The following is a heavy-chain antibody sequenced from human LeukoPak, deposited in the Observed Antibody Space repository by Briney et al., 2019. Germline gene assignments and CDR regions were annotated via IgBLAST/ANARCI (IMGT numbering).Heavy chain of an antibody. CDR2: IYKSGST. CDR1: GGSIGWDY. CDR3: AREEYFQDSNGYSYYFHS. J-gene: IGHJ4*02. D-gene: IGHD3-22*01. V-gene: IGHV4-4*07. Sequence: SETLSLTCTVSGGSIGWDYWSWIRQSAGKGLEWIGRIYKSGSTNYNPSFRSRVTMPVDTSKNQFSLNVTSVTPADTAVYYCAREEYFQDSNGYSYYFHSWGQGSLVTVSS.